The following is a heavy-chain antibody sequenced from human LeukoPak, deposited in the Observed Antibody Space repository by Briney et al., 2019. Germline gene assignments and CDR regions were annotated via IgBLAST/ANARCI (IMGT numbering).Heavy chain of an antibody. V-gene: IGHV1-8*01. J-gene: IGHJ6*03. CDR3: ARGSGIQLWFNYYYYMDV. D-gene: IGHD5-18*01. CDR2: MNPNSGNT. CDR1: GYTFTSYD. Sequence: ASVKVSCKASGYTFTSYDINWARQATAQGLEWMGWMNPNSGNTGYAQKFQGRVTMTRNNSISTAYMELSSLRSEDTAVYYCARGSGIQLWFNYYYYMDVWGKGTTVTVSS.